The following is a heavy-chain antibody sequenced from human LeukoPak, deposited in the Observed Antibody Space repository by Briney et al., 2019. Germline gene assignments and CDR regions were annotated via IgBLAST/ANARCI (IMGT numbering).Heavy chain of an antibody. J-gene: IGHJ4*02. V-gene: IGHV1-18*04. CDR3: AKVRFGVTARYYFDY. CDR2: ISAYNGNT. Sequence: GASVKVSCKASGYTFTGYYMHWVRQAPGQGLEWMGWISAYNGNTNYAQKLQGRVTMTTDTSTSTAYMELRSLRSDDTAVYYCAKVRFGVTARYYFDYWGQGTLVTVSS. D-gene: IGHD3-10*01. CDR1: GYTFTGYY.